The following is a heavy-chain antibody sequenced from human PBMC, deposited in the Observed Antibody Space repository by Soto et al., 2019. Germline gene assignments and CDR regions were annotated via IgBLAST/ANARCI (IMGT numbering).Heavy chain of an antibody. CDR1: GGSISSGGYS. D-gene: IGHD5-12*01. V-gene: IGHV4-61*08. Sequence: PSETLSLTCAVSGGSISSGGYSWSWIRQPPGKGLEWIGYIYYSGSTNYNPSLKSRVTISVDTSKNQFSLKLSSVTAADTAVYYCARNYLGDGYNRWGSFRYGMDVWGQGTTVTVSS. CDR3: ARNYLGDGYNRWGSFRYGMDV. CDR2: IYYSGST. J-gene: IGHJ6*02.